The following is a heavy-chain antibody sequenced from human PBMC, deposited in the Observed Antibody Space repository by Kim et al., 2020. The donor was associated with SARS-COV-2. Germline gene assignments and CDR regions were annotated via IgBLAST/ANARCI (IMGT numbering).Heavy chain of an antibody. Sequence: ASVKVSCKASGYTFTSYGISWVRQAPGQGLEWMGWISAYNGNTNYAQKLQGRVTMTTDTSTSTAYMELRSLRSDDTAVYYCARAPPHSSSWDGWFDPWGQGTLVTVSS. CDR3: ARAPPHSSSWDGWFDP. D-gene: IGHD6-13*01. CDR1: GYTFTSYG. CDR2: ISAYNGNT. J-gene: IGHJ5*02. V-gene: IGHV1-18*01.